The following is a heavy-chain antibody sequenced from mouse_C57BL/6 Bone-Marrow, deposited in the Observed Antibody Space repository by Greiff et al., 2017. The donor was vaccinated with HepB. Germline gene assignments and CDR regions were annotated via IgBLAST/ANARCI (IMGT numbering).Heavy chain of an antibody. CDR1: GYTFTSYW. CDR3: AREAYGAMDY. J-gene: IGHJ4*01. CDR2: IYPSDSET. Sequence: VQLQQPGAELVRPGSSVKLSCKASGYTFTSYWMDWVKQRPGQGLEWIGNIYPSDSETHYNQKFKDKATLTVDKSSSTAYMQLSSLTSEDSAVYYCAREAYGAMDYWGQGTSVTVSS. D-gene: IGHD2-10*02. V-gene: IGHV1-61*01.